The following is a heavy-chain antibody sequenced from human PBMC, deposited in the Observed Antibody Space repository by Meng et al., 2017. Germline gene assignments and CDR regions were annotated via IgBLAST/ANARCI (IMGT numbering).Heavy chain of an antibody. J-gene: IGHJ4*02. Sequence: QGWRVLSGVEGKTPWASVKVSCKPSRYNFPDYYTHWVRRAPGQGLEWMGRINPKSGDTHYAQKFQARVTMTGDTSISTAYMELSGLRSDDTAMYYCARDEDISAAGKLFGDYWGQGTLVTVSS. CDR2: INPKSGDT. D-gene: IGHD6-25*01. V-gene: IGHV1-2*06. CDR3: ARDEDISAAGKLFGDY. CDR1: RYNFPDYY.